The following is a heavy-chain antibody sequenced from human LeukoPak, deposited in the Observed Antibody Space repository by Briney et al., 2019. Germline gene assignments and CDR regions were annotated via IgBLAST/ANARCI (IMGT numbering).Heavy chain of an antibody. CDR1: GFTFSTFS. CDR3: ARESGLEAFDI. V-gene: IGHV3-21*01. Sequence: GGSLRLSCAASGFTFSTFSMNWVRQAPGKGLEWVSSIGCSSSSKYYADSVKGRFTISRDNAKNSLYLQMNSLGAEDTAVYYCARESGLEAFDIWGQGTMVTVSS. CDR2: IGCSSSSK. D-gene: IGHD1-1*01. J-gene: IGHJ3*02.